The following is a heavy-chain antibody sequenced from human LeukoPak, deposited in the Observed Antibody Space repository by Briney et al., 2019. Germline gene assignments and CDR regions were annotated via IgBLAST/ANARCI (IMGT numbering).Heavy chain of an antibody. Sequence: SQTLSLTCTVSGGSISSGDYYWRWIRQPPGKGLEWIGYIYYSGSTYYNPSLKSRVTISVDTSKNQFSLKLSSVTAADTAVYYCARDLSDYGDHPMIWGQGTMVTVSS. CDR2: IYYSGST. V-gene: IGHV4-30-4*01. CDR1: GGSISSGDYY. J-gene: IGHJ3*02. CDR3: ARDLSDYGDHPMI. D-gene: IGHD4-17*01.